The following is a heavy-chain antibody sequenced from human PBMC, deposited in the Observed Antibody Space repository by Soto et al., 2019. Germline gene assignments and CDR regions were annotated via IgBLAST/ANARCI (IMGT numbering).Heavy chain of an antibody. CDR3: ARYLSSWFWFDP. V-gene: IGHV1-3*01. CDR1: GYTFTSYA. D-gene: IGHD3-10*01. J-gene: IGHJ5*02. Sequence: QVQLVQSGAEVKKPGASVKVSCKASGYTFTSYAMHWVRQAPGQRLEWMGWINAGNGNTKYSQKFQGRVTITRDTSASTAYMELSSLRSEDTAVYYCARYLSSWFWFDPWGQGTLVTVSS. CDR2: INAGNGNT.